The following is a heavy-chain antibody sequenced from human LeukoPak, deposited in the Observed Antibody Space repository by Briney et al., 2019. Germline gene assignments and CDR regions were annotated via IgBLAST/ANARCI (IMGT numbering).Heavy chain of an antibody. CDR1: GFTFSSYW. Sequence: GGSLRLSCAASGFTFSSYWMSWVRQAPGKGLEWVANIKQDGSEKYYVDCVKGRFTISRENAKNSLYLQMNSLRAEDTAVYYCASIIGSYYFDYWGQGTLVTVSS. J-gene: IGHJ4*02. CDR2: IKQDGSEK. CDR3: ASIIGSYYFDY. D-gene: IGHD1-14*01. V-gene: IGHV3-7*01.